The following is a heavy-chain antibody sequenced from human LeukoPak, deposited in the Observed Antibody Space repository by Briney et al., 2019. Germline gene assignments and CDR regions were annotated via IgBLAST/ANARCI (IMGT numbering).Heavy chain of an antibody. CDR2: IYYSGST. CDR3: ARGSRDGYSIFDY. D-gene: IGHD5-24*01. Sequence: PSETLSLTCAVYGGSISSHYWSWIRQPPGKGLEWIGYIYYSGSTNYNPSLKSRVTISVDTSNNQFSLKLSSVTAADTAVYYCARGSRDGYSIFDYWGQGTLLTVSS. CDR1: GGSISSHY. J-gene: IGHJ4*02. V-gene: IGHV4-59*11.